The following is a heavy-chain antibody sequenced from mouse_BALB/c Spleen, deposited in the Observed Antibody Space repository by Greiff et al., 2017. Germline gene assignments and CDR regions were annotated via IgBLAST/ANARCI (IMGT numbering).Heavy chain of an antibody. CDR3: ARVEVRLFAY. CDR2: IYPGDGDT. CDR1: GYAFSSYW. V-gene: IGHV1-80*01. Sequence: VQLQQSGAELVRPGSSVKISCKASGYAFSSYWMNWVKQRPGQGLEWIGQIYPGDGDTNYNGKFKGKATLTADKSSSTAYMQLSSLTSEDSAVYYCARVEVRLFAYWGQGTLVTVSA. D-gene: IGHD2-14*01. J-gene: IGHJ3*01.